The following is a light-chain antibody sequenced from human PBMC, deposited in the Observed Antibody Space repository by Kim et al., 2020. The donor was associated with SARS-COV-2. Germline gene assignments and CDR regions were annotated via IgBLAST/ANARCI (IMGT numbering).Light chain of an antibody. CDR1: QGISNC. V-gene: IGKV1-27*01. CDR3: QRYNSAPWT. CDR2: DAS. J-gene: IGKJ1*01. Sequence: ASVGDRVTITWRSSQGISNCLAWYQQKPGKVPQLLIYDASGLQSGVPARFSGSGSGTDFTLTISGLQPEDIATYYCQRYNSAPWTFGQGTKVDIK.